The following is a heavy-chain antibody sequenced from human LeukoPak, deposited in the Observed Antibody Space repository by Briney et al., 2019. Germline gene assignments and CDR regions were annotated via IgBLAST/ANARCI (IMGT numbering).Heavy chain of an antibody. J-gene: IGHJ6*03. CDR2: IFSDGKR. CDR1: GDSTIYNY. CDR3: ARGPGVFGRIWYMDV. D-gene: IGHD3-3*01. Sequence: PSETLSLTCSVSGDSTIYNYWSWIRQPAGKGLEWIGRIFSDGKRNYSPSLESRVTMSVDNAKNQFSLRLTSVTAADTAVYYCARGPGVFGRIWYMDVWGQGTAVSVSS. V-gene: IGHV4-4*07.